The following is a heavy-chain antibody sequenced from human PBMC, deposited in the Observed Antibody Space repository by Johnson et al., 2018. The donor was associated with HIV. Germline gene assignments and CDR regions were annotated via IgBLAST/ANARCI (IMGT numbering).Heavy chain of an antibody. J-gene: IGHJ3*02. V-gene: IGHV3-66*02. CDR1: GFTVSRNY. Sequence: VQLVESGGGLVQPGGSLRLSCAASGFTVSRNYMNWVRQAPGKGLEWVSVIYSGGSTYYADSVKGRFTISRDSSKNTLYLQMNSLRAEDTAVYYCANLAGSDDFDIWGQGTMVTVSS. CDR2: IYSGGST. CDR3: ANLAGSDDFDI. D-gene: IGHD3-10*01.